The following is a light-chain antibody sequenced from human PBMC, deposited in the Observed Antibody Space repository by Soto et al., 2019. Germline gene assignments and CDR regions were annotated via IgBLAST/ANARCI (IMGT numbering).Light chain of an antibody. CDR3: QSYDSSLSGSWV. Sequence: QSVLTQPPSVSGAPGQRVTISCTGSSSNIGAGYDVHWYQQLPGTAPKLLIYGNSNRPSGVPDRFSGSKSGTSASLVITGLQAEDVADYYCQSYDSSLSGSWVFGGGTKLTVL. V-gene: IGLV1-40*01. CDR2: GNS. CDR1: SSNIGAGYD. J-gene: IGLJ3*02.